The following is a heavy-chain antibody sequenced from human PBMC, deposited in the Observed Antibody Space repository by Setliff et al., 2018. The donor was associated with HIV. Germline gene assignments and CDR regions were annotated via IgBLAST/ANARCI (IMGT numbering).Heavy chain of an antibody. CDR2: IHYSGNT. CDR3: AKDDWSGYYDY. CDR1: GGSISSSSYF. Sequence: SETLSLTCTVSGGSISSSSYFWGWIRQPPGKGLEWIATIHYSGNTYYNPSLKSRVTISVDTSKNQFSLKLTSMTAADTAVYYCAKDDWSGYYDYWGQGKWSPSPQ. D-gene: IGHD3-3*01. J-gene: IGHJ4*02. V-gene: IGHV4-39*02.